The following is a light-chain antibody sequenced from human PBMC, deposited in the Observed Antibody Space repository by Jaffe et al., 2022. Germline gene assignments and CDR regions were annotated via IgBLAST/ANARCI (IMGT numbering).Light chain of an antibody. CDR2: GNS. J-gene: IGLJ7*01. CDR1: SSNIGAGYD. Sequence: QSVLTQPPSVSGAPGQRVTISCTGSSSNIGAGYDVHWYQQLPGTAPKLLIYGNSNRPSGVPDRFSGSKSGTSASLAITGLQAEDEADYYCQSYDSSLSGPCAVFGGGTQLTVL. CDR3: QSYDSSLSGPCAV. V-gene: IGLV1-40*01.